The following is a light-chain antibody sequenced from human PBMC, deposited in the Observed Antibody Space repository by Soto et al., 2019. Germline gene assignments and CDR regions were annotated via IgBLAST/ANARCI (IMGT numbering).Light chain of an antibody. Sequence: ELVMTQSPATLSVYTVAIATLSGRASQSVSSNLAWYQQKPGQAPRLLIYGASTRATGIPARFSGSGSGTEFTLTISSLQSEDFAVYYCQQYNSWPLNCGGGNKGDIK. J-gene: IGKJ4*01. V-gene: IGKV3-15*01. CDR1: QSVSSN. CDR2: GAS. CDR3: QQYNSWPLN.